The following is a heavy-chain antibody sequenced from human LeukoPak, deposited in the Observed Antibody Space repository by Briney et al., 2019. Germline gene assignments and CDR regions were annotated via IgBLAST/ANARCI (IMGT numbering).Heavy chain of an antibody. CDR2: IYSGGST. D-gene: IGHD6-13*01. V-gene: IGHV3-66*01. CDR3: ATGAQLDLTFLMY. Sequence: GGSLGLSCAASGFIFSSYALSWVRQAPGKGLEWVSVIYSGGSTYSADSVKDRFTISRDNSKNTLFLQMNSLRAEDTAVYYCATGAQLDLTFLMYWGQGTLVTVSS. CDR1: GFIFSSYA. J-gene: IGHJ4*02.